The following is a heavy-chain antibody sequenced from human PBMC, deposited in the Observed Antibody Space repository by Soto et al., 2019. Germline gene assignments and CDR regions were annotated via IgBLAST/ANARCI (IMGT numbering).Heavy chain of an antibody. V-gene: IGHV2-5*02. J-gene: IGHJ3*02. CDR1: GFSLSTSGVG. Sequence: QITLKESGPTLVKHTQTLTQTCTFSGFSLSTSGVGVGWIRQPPGKALEWLALIYWDDDKRYSPSLKSRLTITKDTSINQVVLTMTNMDPVDTATYYCAHSGYYYGSGSYSSAFDIWGQGTMVTVSS. D-gene: IGHD3-10*01. CDR2: IYWDDDK. CDR3: AHSGYYYGSGSYSSAFDI.